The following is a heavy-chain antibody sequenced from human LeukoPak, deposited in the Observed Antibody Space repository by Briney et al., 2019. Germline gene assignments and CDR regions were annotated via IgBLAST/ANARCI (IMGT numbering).Heavy chain of an antibody. CDR2: ITHNGST. CDR1: GGSFSVYY. D-gene: IGHD4-23*01. CDR3: ARGRVTYDP. Sequence: SETLSLTCAVYGGSFSVYYWSWIRQPPGKGLEWIGEITHNGSTNYNPSLKSRVTISVDTSMNQFSLKMRSVIAADTAVYYCARGRVTYDPWGQGTLVTVSS. J-gene: IGHJ5*02. V-gene: IGHV4-34*01.